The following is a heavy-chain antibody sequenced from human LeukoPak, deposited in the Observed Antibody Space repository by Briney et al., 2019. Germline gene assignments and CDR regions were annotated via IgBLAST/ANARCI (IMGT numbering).Heavy chain of an antibody. Sequence: GESLKISCKGFGYRFTTCWIGWVRQMPGKGLEWIGVINPGNSDTRYSPSFQGQVTISADKSIPTAYLQWSSLKASDTAMYYCARLRWAAGDGYYFDYWGQGTPVTVSS. J-gene: IGHJ4*02. CDR2: INPGNSDT. CDR3: ARLRWAAGDGYYFDY. CDR1: GYRFTTCW. D-gene: IGHD6-13*01. V-gene: IGHV5-51*01.